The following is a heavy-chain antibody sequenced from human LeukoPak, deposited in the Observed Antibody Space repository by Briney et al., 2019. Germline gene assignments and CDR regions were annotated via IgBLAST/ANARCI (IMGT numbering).Heavy chain of an antibody. CDR1: GYSFTGYW. CDR3: ARRWGTYDILTGYYRDQDAFDI. Sequence: GESLKISCKGSGYSFTGYWIAWVRQMPGKGLEWMGIIYPDDSDTTYSPSFQNQVTISADKSIGTAYLQWSSLKASDTAMYYSARRWGTYDILTGYYRDQDAFDIWGQGTMVTVSS. CDR2: IYPDDSDT. V-gene: IGHV5-51*01. D-gene: IGHD3-9*01. J-gene: IGHJ3*02.